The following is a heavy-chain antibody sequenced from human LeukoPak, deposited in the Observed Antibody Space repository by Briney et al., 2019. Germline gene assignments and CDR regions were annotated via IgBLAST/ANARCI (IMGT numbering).Heavy chain of an antibody. V-gene: IGHV3-11*05. CDR2: ISTSSSYT. D-gene: IGHD6-19*01. CDR1: GFTFSHYY. CDR3: ARGSVAGGLNDY. Sequence: GGSLRLSCAASGFTFSHYYMSWIRQAPGKGLEWVSYISTSSSYTNYADSVKGRFTISRDNAKNSLYLQMNSLRAEDTAVYYCARGSVAGGLNDYWGQGTLVTVSS. J-gene: IGHJ4*02.